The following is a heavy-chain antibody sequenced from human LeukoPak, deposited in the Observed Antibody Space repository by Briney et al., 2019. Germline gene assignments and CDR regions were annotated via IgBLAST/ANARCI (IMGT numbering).Heavy chain of an antibody. CDR1: GYTFTGYY. Sequence: ASVKVSCRASGYTFTGYYMHWVRQAPGQGLEWMGWINPNSGGTNYAQKCQGRVTMTSDTSISTAYMELSRLRSDDTAVYYCARPPGRDGYHRYDYWGLGTLVTVSS. CDR2: INPNSGGT. CDR3: ARPPGRDGYHRYDY. J-gene: IGHJ4*02. D-gene: IGHD5-12*01. V-gene: IGHV1-2*02.